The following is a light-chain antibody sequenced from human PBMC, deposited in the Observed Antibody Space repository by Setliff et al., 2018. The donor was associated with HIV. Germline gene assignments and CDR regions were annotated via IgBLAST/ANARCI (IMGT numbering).Light chain of an antibody. CDR3: SSFTISTTWV. V-gene: IGLV2-14*03. CDR2: DVS. Sequence: QSALAQPASVSGSPGQSITISCSGTSSDIAAYNLVSWYQQHPGQAPKLMISDVSSRPSGVSNRFSGSKSGSTASLTISGLQPEDEADYYCSSFTISTTWVFGGGTKVTVL. J-gene: IGLJ3*02. CDR1: SSDIAAYNL.